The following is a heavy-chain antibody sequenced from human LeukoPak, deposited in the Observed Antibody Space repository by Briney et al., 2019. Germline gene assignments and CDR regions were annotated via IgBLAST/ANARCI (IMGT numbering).Heavy chain of an antibody. CDR1: GGSIISGGHY. CDR2: IYYSGST. CDR3: ARHTGYCSGGSCSFDF. J-gene: IGHJ4*02. D-gene: IGHD2-15*01. V-gene: IGHV4-31*01. Sequence: PSETLSLTCTVSGGSIISGGHYWSWPRQHPGKGLEWIGYIYYSGSTYYNPSLKSLVTISVDTFKNQFPLKLSSVTAADTAVYYCARHTGYCSGGSCSFDFWGQGTLVTVSS.